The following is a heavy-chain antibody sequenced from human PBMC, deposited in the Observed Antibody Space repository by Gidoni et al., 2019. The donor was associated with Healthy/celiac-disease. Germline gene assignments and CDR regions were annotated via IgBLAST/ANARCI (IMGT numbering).Heavy chain of an antibody. CDR1: GFTFDDYA. J-gene: IGHJ4*02. CDR3: ANVGSY. Sequence: EVQLVESGGGLVQPGRSLRLSCAASGFTFDDYARHWVRQAPGKGLEWVSAISWNSVSIGYADSVKGRFTISRDNAKNSLYLQMNSLRAEDTALYYCANVGSYWGQGTLVTVSA. V-gene: IGHV3-9*01. D-gene: IGHD1-26*01. CDR2: ISWNSVSI.